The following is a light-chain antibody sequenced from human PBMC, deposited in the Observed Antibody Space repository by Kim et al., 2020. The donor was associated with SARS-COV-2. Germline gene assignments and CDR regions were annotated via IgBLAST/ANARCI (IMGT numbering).Light chain of an antibody. Sequence: INNWLAWYQQKPGKAPKLLIYGASTVESGVPSRFSGRGSGTEFTLTINSLQSDDLATYFCQQFNFLPYTFGQGTKVDIK. V-gene: IGKV1-5*03. CDR3: QQFNFLPYT. CDR1: INNW. J-gene: IGKJ2*01. CDR2: GAS.